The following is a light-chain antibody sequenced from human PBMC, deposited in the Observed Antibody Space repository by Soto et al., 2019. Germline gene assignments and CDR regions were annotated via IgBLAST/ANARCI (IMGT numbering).Light chain of an antibody. V-gene: IGKV3-20*01. CDR1: QSVRSSY. J-gene: IGKJ2*01. Sequence: EIVLTQSPGTLSLSPGETATLSCRAGQSVRSSYLAWYQQKPGQAPRLLIYGASNRATGIPDKFRGSGSGADFTLTISRLEPEDFAVYYCQQYGSSPPVYTFGQGTKLEI. CDR3: QQYGSSPPVYT. CDR2: GAS.